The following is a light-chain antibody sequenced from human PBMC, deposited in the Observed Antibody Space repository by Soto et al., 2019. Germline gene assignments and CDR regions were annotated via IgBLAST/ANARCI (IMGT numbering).Light chain of an antibody. CDR1: QSVLYSSNNKNY. Sequence: DIVMTQSPDSLAVSLGERATINCKSSQSVLYSSNNKNYLAWYQQKPGQPPKLLIYWASTRESGVPDRFRGSGSGTDFTLTTTSMQAEDVAVYYCQQYYSTLLTFGPGTKVDIK. V-gene: IGKV4-1*01. J-gene: IGKJ3*01. CDR3: QQYYSTLLT. CDR2: WAS.